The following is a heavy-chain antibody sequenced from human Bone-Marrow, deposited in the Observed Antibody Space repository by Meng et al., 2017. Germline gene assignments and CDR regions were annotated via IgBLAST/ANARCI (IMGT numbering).Heavy chain of an antibody. CDR2: IYYSGST. CDR1: VVSVVSVIYY. CDR3: ASVCNGIATIYWYFDL. J-gene: IGHJ2*01. D-gene: IGHD5-24*01. Sequence: GLVTPSGTLSLTCLVSVVSVVSVIYYWSWIRPPPGKGLEWIGYIYYSGSTNYNPSLQSRITISVVTSKNQFSLKLSSVTAADTAVYYCASVCNGIATIYWYFDLWGRGTLVTVSS. V-gene: IGHV4-61*01.